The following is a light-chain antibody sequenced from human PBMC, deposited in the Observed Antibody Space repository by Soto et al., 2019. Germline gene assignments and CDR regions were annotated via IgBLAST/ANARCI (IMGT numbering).Light chain of an antibody. Sequence: DIQMTQSPSTLSGSVGDRVTITSRASQTISSWLAWYQQKRGKAPKVXIYDASSLESGVPSRFSGSGSGTDFTLTISSLQPEDFETYYCQQSYRTTITFGQGTRLEIK. CDR3: QQSYRTTIT. J-gene: IGKJ5*01. V-gene: IGKV1-5*01. CDR1: QTISSW. CDR2: DAS.